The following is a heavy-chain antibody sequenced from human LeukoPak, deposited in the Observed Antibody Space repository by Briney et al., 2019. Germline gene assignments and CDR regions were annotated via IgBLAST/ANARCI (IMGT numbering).Heavy chain of an antibody. CDR1: GGSISSYY. Sequence: SETLSLTCTVPGGSISSYYWSWIRQPPGKGLEWIGYISYSGSTNYNPSLKSRVTISVDTSKSHFSLKLSSVTAADTAVYYCTRHPPGYFDYWGQGTLVSVFS. V-gene: IGHV4-59*08. D-gene: IGHD2-8*02. CDR3: TRHPPGYFDY. CDR2: ISYSGST. J-gene: IGHJ4*02.